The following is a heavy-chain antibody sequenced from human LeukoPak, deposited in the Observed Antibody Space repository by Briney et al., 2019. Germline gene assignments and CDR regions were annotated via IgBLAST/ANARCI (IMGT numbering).Heavy chain of an antibody. CDR1: GFTFSSYG. D-gene: IGHD2-2*01. J-gene: IGHJ4*02. Sequence: GGSLRLSCAASGFTFSSYGMHWVRQAPGKGLEGVAVIWYDGSNKYYADSVKGRFTISRDNSKNTLYLQMNSLRAEDTAVYYCARDADIVVVPAESYFDYWGQGTLVTVSS. CDR3: ARDADIVVVPAESYFDY. V-gene: IGHV3-33*01. CDR2: IWYDGSNK.